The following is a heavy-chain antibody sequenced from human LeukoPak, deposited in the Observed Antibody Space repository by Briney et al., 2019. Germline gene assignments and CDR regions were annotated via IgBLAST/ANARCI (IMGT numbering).Heavy chain of an antibody. CDR2: IKPDGTEK. V-gene: IGHV3-7*01. CDR1: GFTFGVYW. D-gene: IGHD1-26*01. CDR3: ARSWDYYYYYYFDV. Sequence: GGSLRLSCAASGFTFGVYWMTWVRQAPGKGLEWVANIKPDGTEKYYVDSVKGRFTISRDNADNSLFLHMDRLRAEDTAVYYCARSWDYYYYYYFDVWGKGTTVTVSS. J-gene: IGHJ6*03.